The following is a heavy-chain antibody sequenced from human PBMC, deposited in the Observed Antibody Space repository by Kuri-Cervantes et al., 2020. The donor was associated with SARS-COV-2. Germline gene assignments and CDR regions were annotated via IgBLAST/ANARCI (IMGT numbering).Heavy chain of an antibody. J-gene: IGHJ4*02. Sequence: GGSLRLSCSVSGFTFADYWMAWVRLAPGGGLETVANIKYDESEKHHLDSVKGRFIISRDNAENSLFLQMNSLRVEDAAMYYCVRKPAAGFDFWGLGTLVTVSS. CDR1: GFTFADYW. CDR2: IKYDESEK. V-gene: IGHV3-7*03. D-gene: IGHD1-14*01. CDR3: VRKPAAGFDF.